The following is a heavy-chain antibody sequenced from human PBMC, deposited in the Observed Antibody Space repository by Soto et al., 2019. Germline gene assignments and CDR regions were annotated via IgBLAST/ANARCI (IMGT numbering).Heavy chain of an antibody. CDR3: ANEDIVRRTGYYYGMDV. CDR2: ISNDGSNK. J-gene: IGHJ6*02. Sequence: QVQLVESGGGVVQPGRSLRLSCAASGFTFSRYGMYWVRQAAGKGLEWVAVISNDGSNKYYADSVKGRFTISRDNSKNTLYLQMNSLRAEDTAVYFCANEDIVRRTGYYYGMDVWGQGTTVTVSS. V-gene: IGHV3-30*18. CDR1: GFTFSRYG. D-gene: IGHD5-12*01.